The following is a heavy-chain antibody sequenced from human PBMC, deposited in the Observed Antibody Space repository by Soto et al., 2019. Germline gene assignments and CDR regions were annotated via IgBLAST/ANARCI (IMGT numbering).Heavy chain of an antibody. V-gene: IGHV1-8*01. Sequence: QVQLVQSGAEVKKPGASVKVSCKASGYTFTSYDINWVRQATGQGLEWMGWMNPNSGNTGYAQKFQGRVTMTRNTSISTAYMELSSLRSEDTAVYYCARGDYDFWSGYSRPYDYYGMDVWGQGTTVTVSS. J-gene: IGHJ6*02. CDR3: ARGDYDFWSGYSRPYDYYGMDV. D-gene: IGHD3-3*01. CDR2: MNPNSGNT. CDR1: GYTFTSYD.